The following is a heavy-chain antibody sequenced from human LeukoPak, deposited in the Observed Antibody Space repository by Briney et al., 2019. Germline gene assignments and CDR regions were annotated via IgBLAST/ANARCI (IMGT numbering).Heavy chain of an antibody. V-gene: IGHV4-39*07. CDR3: ARGRYSGSYFDY. Sequence: SETLSLTCTVSGGSISISSYYWGWIRQPPGKGLEWIGSIYYSGDTYYNPSLKSRVTISVDTSKNQFSLKLSSVTAADTAVYYCARGRYSGSYFDYWGQGTLVTVSS. D-gene: IGHD1-26*01. CDR1: GGSISISSYY. J-gene: IGHJ4*02. CDR2: IYYSGDT.